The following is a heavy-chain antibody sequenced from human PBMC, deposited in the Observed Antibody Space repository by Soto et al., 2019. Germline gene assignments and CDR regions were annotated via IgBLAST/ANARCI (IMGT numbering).Heavy chain of an antibody. Sequence: GSLRLSCAASGFTLSDYHMDWVRQAPGKGLEWVSYIGSRSEAIYYAASVKGRFTISRDNAKNSLYLQMNSLRDEDRAVYYCTRDGRRGYDMDVWGQGTTVTVSS. V-gene: IGHV3-48*02. CDR3: TRDGRRGYDMDV. D-gene: IGHD3-10*01. CDR2: IGSRSEAI. J-gene: IGHJ6*02. CDR1: GFTLSDYH.